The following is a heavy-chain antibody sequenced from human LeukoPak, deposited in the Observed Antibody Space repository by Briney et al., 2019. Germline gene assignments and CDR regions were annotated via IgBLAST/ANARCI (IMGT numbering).Heavy chain of an antibody. V-gene: IGHV4-59*08. D-gene: IGHD1/OR15-1a*01. CDR3: ARSIIGTRSKFDY. Sequence: SEALSLACTVSGGSISDYYWSWIRQPPGKGLEWIGYIFYTGFTSYNPSLKSRVTISLDTSKNQFALKLSSVTAADTAVYYCARSIIGTRSKFDYWGQGTLVTVSS. J-gene: IGHJ4*02. CDR1: GGSISDYY. CDR2: IFYTGFT.